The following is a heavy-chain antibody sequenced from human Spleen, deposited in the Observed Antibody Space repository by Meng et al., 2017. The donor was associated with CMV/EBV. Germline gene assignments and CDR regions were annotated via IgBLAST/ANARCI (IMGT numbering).Heavy chain of an antibody. D-gene: IGHD3-3*01. J-gene: IGHJ4*02. CDR3: ARAFTISGVVNAFDY. V-gene: IGHV4-59*01. CDR2: IYYSGST. Sequence: SETLSLTCTVSGGPISSYYWSWIRQPPGKALEWIGYIYYSGSTRYSPSLKSRVTISVDTSKNQFSLQLSSVTAADTAVYYCARAFTISGVVNAFDYWGQGTLVTVSS. CDR1: GGPISSYY.